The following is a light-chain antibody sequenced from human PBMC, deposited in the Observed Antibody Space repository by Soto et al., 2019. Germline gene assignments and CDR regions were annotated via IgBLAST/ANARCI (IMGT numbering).Light chain of an antibody. CDR1: STDFGAYNY. Sequence: QSALTQPPSASGSPGQSVTISCTGTSTDFGAYNYVSWYQQHPGKAPKVLIYEVSKRPSGVPDRFSGSKSGNTASLTVSGLQPDDEADYYCSSYAGSNSYVFGTGTQLTVL. CDR3: SSYAGSNSYV. CDR2: EVS. V-gene: IGLV2-8*01. J-gene: IGLJ1*01.